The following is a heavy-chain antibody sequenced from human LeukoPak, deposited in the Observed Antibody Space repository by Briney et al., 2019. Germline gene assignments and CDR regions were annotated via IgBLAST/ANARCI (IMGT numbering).Heavy chain of an antibody. CDR2: IYYSGST. V-gene: IGHV4-59*11. J-gene: IGHJ2*01. D-gene: IGHD1-20*01. CDR3: ARNLANWSYWYFDL. CDR1: GGSISSHY. Sequence: PSETLSLTCTVSGGSISSHYWSWMRQPPGKGLEWIGYIYYSGSTNYNPSLKSRVTISVDTSKNQFSLKLSSVTAADTAVYYCARNLANWSYWYFDLWGRGTLVTVSS.